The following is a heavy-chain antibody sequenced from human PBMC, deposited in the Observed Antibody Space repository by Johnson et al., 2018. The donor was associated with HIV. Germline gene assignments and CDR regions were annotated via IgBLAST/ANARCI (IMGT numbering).Heavy chain of an antibody. CDR2: ISSNGGRT. CDR3: ARGIPTLPLTGTRGFDI. Sequence: VQLVESGGGLVQPGGSLRLSCTPSGFTFSNYAIYWVRQAPGQGLEYVSSISSNGGRTYYANSVKGRFTVSRDNSNNTLYLQMGSLRAEDMAVYYCARGIPTLPLTGTRGFDIWGQGTMVTVSS. J-gene: IGHJ3*02. D-gene: IGHD1-20*01. V-gene: IGHV3-64*01. CDR1: GFTFSNYA.